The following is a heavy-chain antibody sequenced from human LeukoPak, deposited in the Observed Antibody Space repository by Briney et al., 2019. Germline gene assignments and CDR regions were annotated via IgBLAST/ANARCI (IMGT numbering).Heavy chain of an antibody. CDR3: ARDILAYCGGDCSFDY. CDR2: ISYDGSNK. CDR1: GFTFSSYA. D-gene: IGHD2-21*02. Sequence: GGSLRLSCAASGFTFSSYAMHWVRQAPGKGLEWVAVISYDGSNKYYADSVKGRFTISRDNSKNTLYLQMNSLRAEDTAVYYCARDILAYCGGDCSFDYWGQGTLVTVAS. J-gene: IGHJ4*02. V-gene: IGHV3-30*04.